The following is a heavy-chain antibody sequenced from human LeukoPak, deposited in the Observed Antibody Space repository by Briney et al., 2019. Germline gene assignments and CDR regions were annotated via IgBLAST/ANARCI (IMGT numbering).Heavy chain of an antibody. Sequence: GGSLRLSCAASGFTFSSYVMNWVRQAPGKGLEWVSSISSSSSSMYYADSVKGRFTVSRDNARNSLYLQMNSLRAEDTAVYYCARGMTTVVTPRGFGYWGQGTLVTVSS. CDR3: ARGMTTVVTPRGFGY. D-gene: IGHD4-23*01. CDR2: ISSSSSSM. CDR1: GFTFSSYV. V-gene: IGHV3-21*01. J-gene: IGHJ4*02.